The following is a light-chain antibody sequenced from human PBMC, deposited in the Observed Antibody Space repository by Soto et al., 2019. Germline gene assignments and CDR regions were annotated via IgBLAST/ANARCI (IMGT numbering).Light chain of an antibody. CDR3: QTWGSGIQV. V-gene: IGLV4-69*01. CDR2: LNSDGTY. Sequence: QAVVTQSPSVSASLGASVKLTCTLTSGHSSFAVTWHQQQPEMGPRFLIKLNSDGTYTKPEGIPDRFSGSSSGAERYLTIASLHSEDEADYYCQTWGSGIQVFGGGTKVTVL. CDR1: SGHSSFA. J-gene: IGLJ2*01.